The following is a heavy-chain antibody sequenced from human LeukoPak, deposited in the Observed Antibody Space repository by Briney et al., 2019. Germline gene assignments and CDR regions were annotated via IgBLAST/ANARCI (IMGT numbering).Heavy chain of an antibody. CDR3: ARKVAAPDY. CDR2: IRGGGVST. D-gene: IGHD6-19*01. V-gene: IGHV3-23*01. J-gene: IGHJ4*02. CDR1: GFTFSSYG. Sequence: PGGSLRLSCAASGFTFSSYGMSWVRQAPEKGLQWVSAIRGGGVSTYYADSVRGRFTVSRDNSKNTLYLQMNSLRAEDTAVYYCARKVAAPDYWGQGTLVTVSS.